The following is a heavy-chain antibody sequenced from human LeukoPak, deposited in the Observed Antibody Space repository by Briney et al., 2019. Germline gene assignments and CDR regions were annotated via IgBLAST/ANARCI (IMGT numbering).Heavy chain of an antibody. D-gene: IGHD2-15*01. CDR3: ARAWLRDCSGGSCYYFDY. J-gene: IGHJ4*02. CDR1: GGTFSSYA. V-gene: IGHV1-69*06. Sequence: GASVKVSCKASGGTFSSYAINWVRQAPGQGLEWMGGIIPIFGTANYAQKFQGRVTITADKSTSTAYMELSSLRSEDTAVYYCARAWLRDCSGGSCYYFDYWGQGTLVTVSS. CDR2: IIPIFGTA.